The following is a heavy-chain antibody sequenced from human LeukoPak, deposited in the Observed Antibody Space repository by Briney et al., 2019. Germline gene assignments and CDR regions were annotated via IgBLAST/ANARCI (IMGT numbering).Heavy chain of an antibody. V-gene: IGHV1-58*02. J-gene: IGHJ4*02. Sequence: SVKVSCKASGFTFTSSAMQWVRQARGQRLEWIGWIVVGSGNTNYAQKFQERVTITRDMSTSTAYMELTSLRSEDTAVYYCAADMNYYDSSGSGDYWGQGTLVTVSS. CDR2: IVVGSGNT. CDR1: GFTFTSSA. CDR3: AADMNYYDSSGSGDY. D-gene: IGHD3-22*01.